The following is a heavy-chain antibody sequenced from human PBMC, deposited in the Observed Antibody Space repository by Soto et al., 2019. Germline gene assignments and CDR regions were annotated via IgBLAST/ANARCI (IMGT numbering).Heavy chain of an antibody. CDR1: GFIFSNYE. V-gene: IGHV3-48*03. J-gene: IGHJ4*02. Sequence: EVQLVESGGGLVQPGGSLRLSCAASGFIFSNYEMNWVRQAPGKGLEWVSYISSTGSTIYFADSVKGRFTISRDNAKNSLYLQMNSLRAEDTAVYYCARQFRAYDSGWWGQGTLVTVSS. D-gene: IGHD6-19*01. CDR3: ARQFRAYDSGW. CDR2: ISSTGSTI.